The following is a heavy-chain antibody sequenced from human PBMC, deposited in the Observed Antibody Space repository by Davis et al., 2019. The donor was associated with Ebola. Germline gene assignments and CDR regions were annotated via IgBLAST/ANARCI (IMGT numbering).Heavy chain of an antibody. CDR3: ARGWLRSAFDQ. J-gene: IGHJ4*02. CDR1: GDSVSVSSGA. V-gene: IGHV6-1*01. D-gene: IGHD5-12*01. CDR2: TYYSSKWYT. Sequence: HSQILSLTCDISGDSVSVSSGAWNWIRQSPSRGLEWLGRTYYSSKWYTDSTLSVKSRITISADTAKNQLSLHLDSVTPEDTAVYYCARGWLRSAFDQWGQGTLVTVSS.